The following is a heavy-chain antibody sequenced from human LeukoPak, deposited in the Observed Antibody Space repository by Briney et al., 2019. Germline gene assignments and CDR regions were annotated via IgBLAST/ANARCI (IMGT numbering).Heavy chain of an antibody. CDR1: GFTFSSYS. V-gene: IGHV3-21*01. CDR2: ISSSSSYI. D-gene: IGHD6-19*01. J-gene: IGHJ4*02. Sequence: GGSLRLSCAASGFTFSSYSMNWVPQAPGKGLEWVSSISSSSSYIYYADPVKGRLTISRDNAKNSLYLQMNSLRAEDTAVYYCARDWVAVAGTGSVDYWGQGTLVTVSS. CDR3: ARDWVAVAGTGSVDY.